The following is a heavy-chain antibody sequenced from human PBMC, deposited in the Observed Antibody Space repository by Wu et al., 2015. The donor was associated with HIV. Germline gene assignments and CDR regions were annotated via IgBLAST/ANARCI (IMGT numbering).Heavy chain of an antibody. D-gene: IGHD3-10*01. J-gene: IGHJ4*02. CDR1: GGTFNNYA. Sequence: QVQLVQSGSEVKKPGSSVKVSCRASGGTFNNYAISWVRQAPGQGLEWMGGIVPLLGTANYAQNFQGRVTITADESISTAFMELSSLRSDDTAVYYCARDRGGWELQYPQWWGQGTLVTVSS. V-gene: IGHV1-69*11. CDR2: IVPLLGTA. CDR3: ARDRGGWELQYPQW.